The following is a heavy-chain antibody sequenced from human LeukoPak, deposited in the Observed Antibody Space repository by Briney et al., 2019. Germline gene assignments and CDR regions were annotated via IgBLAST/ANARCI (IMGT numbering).Heavy chain of an antibody. V-gene: IGHV3-30-3*01. J-gene: IGHJ6*03. Sequence: HPGGSLRLSCAASGFTFSSYAMHWVRQAPGKGLEWVAVISYDGSNKYYADSVKGRFTISRDNSKNTLYLQMNSLRAEDTAVYYCARDIWGWDYGSGISYYMDVWGKGTTVTVSS. CDR2: ISYDGSNK. D-gene: IGHD3-10*01. CDR3: ARDIWGWDYGSGISYYMDV. CDR1: GFTFSSYA.